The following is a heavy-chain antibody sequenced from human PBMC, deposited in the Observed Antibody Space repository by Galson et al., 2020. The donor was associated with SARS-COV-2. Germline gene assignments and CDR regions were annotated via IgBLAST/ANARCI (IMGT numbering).Heavy chain of an antibody. Sequence: GGSLRLSCAASGFSFSRYAMHWVRQAPGKGLEWVAAMSNDGTNAYYADSVKGRFIIARDNSKNTLYLQMNSLRAEDTAVYYCARDLEEWGLLFPFDDWGQGTLLTVSS. CDR1: GFSFSRYA. D-gene: IGHD1-26*01. V-gene: IGHV3-30*07. J-gene: IGHJ4*02. CDR3: ARDLEEWGLLFPFDD. CDR2: MSNDGTNA.